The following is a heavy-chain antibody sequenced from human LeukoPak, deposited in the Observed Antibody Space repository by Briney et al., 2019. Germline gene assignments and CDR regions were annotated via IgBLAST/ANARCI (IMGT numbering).Heavy chain of an antibody. Sequence: PGGSLRLSCAASGFTFSSYSMNWVRQAPGKGLEWVSSISSSSSYIYYADSVKGRFTISRDNAKNSLYLQMNSLRAEDTAVYYCARSDSSGWYPEYDPWAREPWSPSPQ. D-gene: IGHD6-19*01. J-gene: IGHJ5*02. CDR1: GFTFSSYS. CDR2: ISSSSSYI. V-gene: IGHV3-21*04. CDR3: ARSDSSGWYPEYDP.